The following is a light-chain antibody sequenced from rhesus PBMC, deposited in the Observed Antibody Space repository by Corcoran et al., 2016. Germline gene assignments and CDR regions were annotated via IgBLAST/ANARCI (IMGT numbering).Light chain of an antibody. CDR3: QQYDDRPWT. CDR1: QGISSW. J-gene: IGKJ1*01. V-gene: IGKV1-19*01. CDR2: AAS. Sequence: DIQMTQSPSSLSASVGDKVTITCHASQGISSWLAWYQQKPGKPPKPLIYAASSLATGDPSRFSGTGAGADYTLAISNLKPEDLGTYYCQQYDDRPWTFGQGTKVEIK.